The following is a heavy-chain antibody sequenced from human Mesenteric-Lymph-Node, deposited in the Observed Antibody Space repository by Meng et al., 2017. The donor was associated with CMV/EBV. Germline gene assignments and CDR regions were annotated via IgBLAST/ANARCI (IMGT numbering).Heavy chain of an antibody. V-gene: IGHV3-7*01. CDR3: ARIGGTTSDY. CDR2: IKYDGNDK. D-gene: IGHD1-1*01. Sequence: GESLKISCSASGFTFSSYWMQWVRQAPGKGLEWVANIKYDGNDKFYVDSVKGRFTISRDNAKNSLYLQMDSLRVEDTAMYYCARIGGTTSDYWGQGTLVTVSS. CDR1: GFTFSSYW. J-gene: IGHJ4*02.